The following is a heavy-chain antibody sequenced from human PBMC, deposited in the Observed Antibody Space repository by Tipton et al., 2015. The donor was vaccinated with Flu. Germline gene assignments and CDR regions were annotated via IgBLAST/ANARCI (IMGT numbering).Heavy chain of an antibody. CDR1: GFTFSSYV. Sequence: SLRLSCAGSGFTFSSYVIHWVRQAPGKGLVWVSRISHDGRVTSYADSVKGRFTISRDNAKNTVYLQMNSLRVEDTGVYYCIRDVDWVIGDCWGQGTLVTVSS. CDR3: IRDVDWVIGDC. CDR2: ISHDGRVT. D-gene: IGHD2-21*01. J-gene: IGHJ4*02. V-gene: IGHV3-74*01.